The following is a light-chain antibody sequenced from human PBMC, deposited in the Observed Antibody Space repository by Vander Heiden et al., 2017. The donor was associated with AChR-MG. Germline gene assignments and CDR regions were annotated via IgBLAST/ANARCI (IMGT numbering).Light chain of an antibody. J-gene: IGLJ3*02. CDR3: GTWDGSLSAVV. Sequence: QSVLTQPPSVSAAPGPKVTISCSGSSFNIGNNYVAWYQQLPGTAPKLLIYDDNKRPSGIPDRFSGSKSGTSATLTITGLQTGDEADYYCGTWDGSLSAVVFGGGTKLTVL. CDR2: DDN. V-gene: IGLV1-51*02. CDR1: SFNIGNNY.